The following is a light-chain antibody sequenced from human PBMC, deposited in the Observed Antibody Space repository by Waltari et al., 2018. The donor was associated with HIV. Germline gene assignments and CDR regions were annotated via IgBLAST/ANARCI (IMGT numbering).Light chain of an antibody. CDR2: DGR. CDR3: QVWISPKDQLNWV. V-gene: IGLV3-21*02. Sequence: SYVLTQPPSVSVAPGQTARITCGGENIGSKSVHWYQQMPGQAPVLVVYDGRDRPSGIPERISGSNSGNTATLTSSRVEAGDEADYYCQVWISPKDQLNWVFGGGTKLTVL. CDR1: NIGSKS. J-gene: IGLJ3*02.